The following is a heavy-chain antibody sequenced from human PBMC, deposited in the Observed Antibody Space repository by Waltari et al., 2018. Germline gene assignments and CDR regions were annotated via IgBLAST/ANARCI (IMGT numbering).Heavy chain of an antibody. D-gene: IGHD6-13*01. CDR3: ARNLGIGVAGNVGAFDC. V-gene: IGHV3-74*01. CDR2: TNTDGRAT. Sequence: EVQLVESGGGLVQPGGSLRLSCVASGFTFSRYWMNWVRQVPGKGLVWVSRTNTDGRATSDADSVKGRFTISRDNARNTLHLQMNSLRAEDTAVYYCARNLGIGVAGNVGAFDCWAREPWSPSPQ. J-gene: IGHJ4*02. CDR1: GFTFSRYW.